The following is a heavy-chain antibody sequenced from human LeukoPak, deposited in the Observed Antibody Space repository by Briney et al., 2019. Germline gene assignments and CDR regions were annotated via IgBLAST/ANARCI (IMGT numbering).Heavy chain of an antibody. J-gene: IGHJ4*02. CDR3: ARDSAYCGGDCYSFDY. Sequence: PGGSLRLSCAASGXTFRNFWMHWVRQAPGKGLVWVSRINTDGSSTNYADSVKGRFTISRDNAKNTLYLQMNSLRGEDTAVYYCARDSAYCGGDCYSFDYRGQGTLVTVSS. CDR1: GXTFRNFW. CDR2: INTDGSST. V-gene: IGHV3-74*01. D-gene: IGHD2-21*02.